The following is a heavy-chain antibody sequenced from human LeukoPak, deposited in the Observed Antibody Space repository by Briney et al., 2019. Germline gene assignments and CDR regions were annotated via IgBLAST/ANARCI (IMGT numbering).Heavy chain of an antibody. CDR2: INHSGST. CDR1: GGSFSGYY. V-gene: IGHV4-34*01. J-gene: IGHJ4*02. Sequence: PSETLSLTCAVYGGSFSGYYWSWIRQPPGKGLEWIWEINHSGSTNYNPSLKSRVTISVDTSKNQFSLKVSSVNAADMAVYYCARASSTYYYGSGTIDYWGQGTLVTVSS. D-gene: IGHD3-10*01. CDR3: ARASSTYYYGSGTIDY.